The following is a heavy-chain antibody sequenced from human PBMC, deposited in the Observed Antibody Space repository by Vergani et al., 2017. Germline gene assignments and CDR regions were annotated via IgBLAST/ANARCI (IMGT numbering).Heavy chain of an antibody. J-gene: IGHJ6*03. Sequence: QVQLVESGGGVVQPGRSLRLSSAASGFTFSSYGMHWVRQAPGKGLEWVAVIWYDGSNKYYADSVKGRFTISRDNSKNTLYLQMNSLRAEDTAVYYCAKAGYGDPNGASYYYYMDVWGKGTTVTVSS. CDR2: IWYDGSNK. CDR3: AKAGYGDPNGASYYYYMDV. V-gene: IGHV3-33*06. D-gene: IGHD4-17*01. CDR1: GFTFSSYG.